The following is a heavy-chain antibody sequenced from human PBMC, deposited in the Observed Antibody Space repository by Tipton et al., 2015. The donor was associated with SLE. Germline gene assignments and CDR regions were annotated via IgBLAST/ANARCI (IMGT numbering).Heavy chain of an antibody. CDR2: VYYTGNT. Sequence: GLVKPSETLSLTCIVSGDPISSSSYYWGWIRQPPGKGLEWVGTVYYTGNTFYNPSLKSRVTISVDTSKNQFSLDLSSVTAADTAVYYCARDEYRYDATGYHLLGHFDFWGQGTLVTVSS. D-gene: IGHD3-22*01. J-gene: IGHJ4*02. CDR3: ARDEYRYDATGYHLLGHFDF. V-gene: IGHV4-39*07. CDR1: GDPISSSSYY.